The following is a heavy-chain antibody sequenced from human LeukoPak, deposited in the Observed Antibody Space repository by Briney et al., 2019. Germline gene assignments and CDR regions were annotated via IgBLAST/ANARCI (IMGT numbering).Heavy chain of an antibody. CDR1: GFTFSSYA. CDR2: ISGSGGST. J-gene: IGHJ3*02. CDR3: AKDDQNVLLWFGELSGFDI. V-gene: IGHV3-23*01. D-gene: IGHD3-10*01. Sequence: GGSLRLSCAASGFTFSSYAMSWVRQAPGKGLERVSAISGSGGSTYYADSVKGRFTISRDNSKNTLYLQMNSLRAEDTAIYYCAKDDQNVLLWFGELSGFDIWGQGTMVTVSS.